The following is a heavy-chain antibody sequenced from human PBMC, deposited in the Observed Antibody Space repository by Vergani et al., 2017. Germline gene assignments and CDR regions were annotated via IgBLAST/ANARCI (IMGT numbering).Heavy chain of an antibody. D-gene: IGHD3-9*01. V-gene: IGHV1-69*04. CDR2: IIPILGIA. CDR1: GGTFSSYA. CDR3: ARKDWLLGDDAFDI. Sequence: VQLVQSGAEVKKPGSSVKVSCKASGGTFSSYAISWVRQAPGQGLEWMGRIIPILGIANYAQKFQGRVTITADKSTSTAYMELSSLRSEDTAVYYCARKDWLLGDDAFDIWGQGTMVTVSS. J-gene: IGHJ3*02.